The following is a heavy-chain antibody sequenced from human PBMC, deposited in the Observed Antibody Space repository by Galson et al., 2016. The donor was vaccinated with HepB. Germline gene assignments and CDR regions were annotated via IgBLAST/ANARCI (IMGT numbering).Heavy chain of an antibody. CDR3: ARDLRSGYDSGIDH. D-gene: IGHD5-12*01. CDR2: ISSSGSGM. V-gene: IGHV3-11*01. CDR1: GFNFRDFY. Sequence: SLRLSCAASGFNFRDFYTMWIRQAPGKRLEWVSYISSSGSGMDYADSVRGRFTVSRDNGQNSLFLHMNNLRAEDTAIYYCARDLRSGYDSGIDHWGQGTLVTVSS. J-gene: IGHJ4*02.